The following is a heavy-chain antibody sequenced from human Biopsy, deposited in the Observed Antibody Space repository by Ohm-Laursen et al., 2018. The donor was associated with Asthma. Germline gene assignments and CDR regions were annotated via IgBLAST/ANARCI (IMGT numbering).Heavy chain of an antibody. J-gene: IGHJ5*02. CDR2: IDQSGYT. V-gene: IGHV4-34*01. CDR1: GGYLTGHY. D-gene: IGHD1-20*01. CDR3: ARAAITGIRGWFDP. Sequence: GTLSLTCTVYGGYLTGHYWNWIRQPLGKGLEWIGEIDQSGYTNYNPSLKSRVTISADTSKNQFHLNLSSVTAADTAVYFCARAAITGIRGWFDPWGQGTQVTVSS.